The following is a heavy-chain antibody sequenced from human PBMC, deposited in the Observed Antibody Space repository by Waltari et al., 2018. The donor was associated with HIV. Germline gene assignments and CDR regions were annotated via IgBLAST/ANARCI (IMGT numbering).Heavy chain of an antibody. CDR2: ISSSSSYI. Sequence: EVQLVESGGGLVKPGGSLRLSCAASGFTFSSYSMNWVLQAPGKGLEWVSSISSSSSYIYYADSVKGRFTISRDNAKNSLYLQMNSLRAEDTAVYYCASLPAPLHYYGMDVWGQGTTVTVSS. CDR3: ASLPAPLHYYGMDV. J-gene: IGHJ6*02. D-gene: IGHD6-25*01. V-gene: IGHV3-21*01. CDR1: GFTFSSYS.